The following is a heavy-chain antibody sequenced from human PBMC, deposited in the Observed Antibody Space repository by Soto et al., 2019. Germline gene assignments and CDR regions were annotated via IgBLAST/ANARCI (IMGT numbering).Heavy chain of an antibody. V-gene: IGHV1-69*02. Sequence: QVQLVQSGAEVKKPGSSVKVSCKASGGTFSSYTISWVRQAPGQGLEWMGRIIPILGIANYAQKFQGRVTITADKSTTTAYMELRSLRSQDPAVYYCPMEYCSSTSSYRDYWGQGTLVTVSS. CDR3: PMEYCSSTSSYRDY. J-gene: IGHJ4*02. D-gene: IGHD2-2*02. CDR1: GGTFSSYT. CDR2: IIPILGIA.